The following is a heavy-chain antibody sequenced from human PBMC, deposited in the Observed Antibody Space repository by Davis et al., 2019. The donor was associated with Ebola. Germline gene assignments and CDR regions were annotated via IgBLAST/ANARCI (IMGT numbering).Heavy chain of an antibody. D-gene: IGHD4/OR15-4a*01. CDR3: ARGPLANYLWNWFDP. J-gene: IGHJ5*02. CDR2: INPSGGST. Sequence: ASVKVSCKASGYTFTSYYMHWVRQAPGQGLEWMGIINPSGGSTSYAQKFQGRVTMTRDTSTSTVYMELSSLRSEDTAVYYCARGPLANYLWNWFDPWGQGTLVTVSS. CDR1: GYTFTSYY. V-gene: IGHV1-46*01.